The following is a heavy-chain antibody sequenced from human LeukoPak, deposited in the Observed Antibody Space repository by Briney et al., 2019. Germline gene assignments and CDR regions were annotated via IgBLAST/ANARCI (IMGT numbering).Heavy chain of an antibody. V-gene: IGHV1-2*02. J-gene: IGHJ3*02. CDR3: ARRAPQGAFDI. CDR1: VYTLTDYY. Sequence: ASVKVSCKASVYTLTDYYMHWVRQAPGQGLEWMGWINPNSGGTDYAQKFQGRVTMTRDTSISTAYMELSRLRSDDTAVYYCARRAPQGAFDIWAQGTMVTVSS. CDR2: INPNSGGT.